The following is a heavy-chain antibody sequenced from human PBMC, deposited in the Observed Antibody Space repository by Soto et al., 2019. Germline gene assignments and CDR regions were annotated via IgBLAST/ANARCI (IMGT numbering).Heavy chain of an antibody. D-gene: IGHD2-15*01. Sequence: QIQLVQSGSEVKKPGASVKVSGKASGYTLTNYGMSWVRQAPGQGIEWMGWISAYNGNTNHAQNFQGRVTMTTDTSTNTAYMELRSLRSDDTAVYYCARCYCSVGSCYSCWHFDLWGRGALVTVSS. CDR2: ISAYNGNT. V-gene: IGHV1-18*01. CDR3: ARCYCSVGSCYSCWHFDL. CDR1: GYTLTNYG. J-gene: IGHJ2*01.